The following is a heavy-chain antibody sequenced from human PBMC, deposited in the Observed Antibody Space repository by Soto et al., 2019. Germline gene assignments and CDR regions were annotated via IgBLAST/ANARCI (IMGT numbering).Heavy chain of an antibody. J-gene: IGHJ6*02. D-gene: IGHD2-15*01. CDR1: EFTFVNPW. CDR3: AKDTAYAMDV. CDR2: INSVGSGT. V-gene: IGHV3-74*01. Sequence: EVQLVESGGGLVQPGGPLRPPGAASEFTFVNPWCHWVRQGPGKGLVWVSHINSVGSGTTYADSVKGRFTISRDNAKNTVYLQMNSLRAEDTAVYYCAKDTAYAMDVWGQGTTVTVSS.